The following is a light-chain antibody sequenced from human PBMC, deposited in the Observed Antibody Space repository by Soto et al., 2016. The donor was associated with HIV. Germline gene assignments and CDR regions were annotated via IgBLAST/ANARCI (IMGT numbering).Light chain of an antibody. CDR3: QVWHSPEVV. V-gene: IGLV3-1*01. J-gene: IGLJ2*01. CDR2: QDD. CDR1: KLGDKY. Sequence: SYEVNQPPSVSVSPGQTASITCSGDKLGDKYTCWYQQKSGHSPVLVIYQDDKRPSGIPERFSASNSGNTATLTISGVEAGDEADYYCQVWHSPEVVFGGGTKLTVL.